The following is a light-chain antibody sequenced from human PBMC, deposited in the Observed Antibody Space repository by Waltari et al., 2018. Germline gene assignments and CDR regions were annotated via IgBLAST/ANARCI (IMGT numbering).Light chain of an antibody. V-gene: IGLV2-23*01. J-gene: IGLJ3*02. Sequence: QSALTQPASVSGSPGQSITISCTGTSSDVGSYNLVSWYQQHPGKAPKLMIYEDNKRPSGVSNRFYGSKSGNTASLTISGLQAEDEADYYCCSYAGSSIWVFGGGTKLTVL. CDR1: SSDVGSYNL. CDR2: EDN. CDR3: CSYAGSSIWV.